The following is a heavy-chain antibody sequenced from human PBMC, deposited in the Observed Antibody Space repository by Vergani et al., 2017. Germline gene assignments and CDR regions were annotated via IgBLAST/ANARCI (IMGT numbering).Heavy chain of an antibody. Sequence: EVQLVESGGGLVKPGGSLRLSCAASGFTFSGSAMHWVRQASGKGLEWVGRIRSKANGYATAYAASVKGRFTISRDDSKNTAYLQMNSLKTEDTAMYYCTSSHDYSLAGRYYYYGMDVWGQGTTVTVSS. J-gene: IGHJ6*02. CDR1: GFTFSGSA. CDR2: IRSKANGYAT. CDR3: TSSHDYSLAGRYYYYGMDV. D-gene: IGHD4-11*01. V-gene: IGHV3-73*01.